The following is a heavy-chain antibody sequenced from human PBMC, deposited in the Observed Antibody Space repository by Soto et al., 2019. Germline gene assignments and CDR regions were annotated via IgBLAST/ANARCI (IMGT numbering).Heavy chain of an antibody. D-gene: IGHD6-13*01. Sequence: QVQLVESGGGVVQPGRSLRLSCAASGFIFSSYGMYWVRQAPGKGLEWVAVISYDGSNKYYADSVKGRFTISRDNSKNSMYRQKNSVRAEYTAVYSCAKALRGAAGTGAYFDYWGQGTLVSVSS. CDR2: ISYDGSNK. V-gene: IGHV3-30*18. CDR3: AKALRGAAGTGAYFDY. J-gene: IGHJ4*02. CDR1: GFIFSSYG.